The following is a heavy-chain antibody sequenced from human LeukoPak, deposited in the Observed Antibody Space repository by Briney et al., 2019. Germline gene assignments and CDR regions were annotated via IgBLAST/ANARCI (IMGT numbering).Heavy chain of an antibody. CDR2: VYFSGGT. CDR1: GASVSSSSYF. CDR3: ATHPIHDSYDFYIGSAHPFEV. Sequence: PSETLSLTCNVSGASVSSSSYFWGWIRQPPGQRFEWIGNVYFSGGTYYNPSFKSRVIISVDTSTNQFSVRLRSVTAADTAVYYCATHPIHDSYDFYIGSAHPFEVWGQGTLVTVSS. V-gene: IGHV4-39*01. J-gene: IGHJ3*01. D-gene: IGHD3/OR15-3a*01.